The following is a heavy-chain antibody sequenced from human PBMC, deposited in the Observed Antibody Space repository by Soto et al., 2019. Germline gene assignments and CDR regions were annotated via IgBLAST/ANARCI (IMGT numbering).Heavy chain of an antibody. D-gene: IGHD5-12*01. J-gene: IGHJ4*02. V-gene: IGHV3-30*04. CDR3: ARDSRFGNGYNLGFDY. Sequence: QVQLVESGGGVVQPGRSLRLSCAASGFTFSSYAMHWVRQAPGKGLEWVAVISFDAKNKYYADSVKDRFTVSRDNSKNTLYVQMNSLRTEDTAVYYCARDSRFGNGYNLGFDYWGQGTLVTVSS. CDR1: GFTFSSYA. CDR2: ISFDAKNK.